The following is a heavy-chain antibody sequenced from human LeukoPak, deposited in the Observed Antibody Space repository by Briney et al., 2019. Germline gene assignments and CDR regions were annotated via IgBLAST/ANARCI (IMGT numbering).Heavy chain of an antibody. CDR1: GGTFSSYA. D-gene: IGHD2-15*01. CDR3: ARVTLGTAATYYYYYMDV. V-gene: IGHV1-69*05. J-gene: IGHJ6*03. Sequence: ASVKVSCKASGGTFSSYAISWVRQAPGQGLEWMGGIIPIFGTANYAQKFQGRVTITTDESTSTAYMELSSLRSEDTAVYYCARVTLGTAATYYYYYMDVWGQGTMVTVS. CDR2: IIPIFGTA.